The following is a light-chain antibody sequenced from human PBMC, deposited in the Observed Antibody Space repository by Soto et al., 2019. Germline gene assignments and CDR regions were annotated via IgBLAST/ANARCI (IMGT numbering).Light chain of an antibody. V-gene: IGLV1-40*01. CDR2: GNN. J-gene: IGLJ2*01. Sequence: QSVLTQPPLVSGAPGLRVTISCTGTSSNIGADYDVHWYRQLPGTAPKLLIYGNNNRPSGVPNRFFASKSGTSASLAIAGLQPDDEADYFCQSYDSSLSAVVFGGGTKLTVL. CDR1: SSNIGADYD. CDR3: QSYDSSLSAVV.